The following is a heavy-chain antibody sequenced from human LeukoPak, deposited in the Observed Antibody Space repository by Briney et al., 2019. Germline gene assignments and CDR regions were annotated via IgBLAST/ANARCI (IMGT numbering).Heavy chain of an antibody. Sequence: GGSLRLSCAASGFTFSSYGMTWVRQAPGKGLEWASAISPTGHSTYYADSVKGRFTISRDNSKNTLYLQINSLRAEDTAVYYCAKDHLPGIVVADRDYWGQGTLVTVSS. CDR3: AKDHLPGIVVADRDY. D-gene: IGHD6-19*01. J-gene: IGHJ4*02. CDR1: GFTFSSYG. CDR2: ISPTGHST. V-gene: IGHV3-23*01.